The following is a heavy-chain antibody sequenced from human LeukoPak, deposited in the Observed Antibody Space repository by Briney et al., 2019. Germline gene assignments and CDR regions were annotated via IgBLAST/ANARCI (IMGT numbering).Heavy chain of an antibody. CDR2: VTNDGGTT. J-gene: IGHJ4*02. V-gene: IGHV3-64D*06. CDR1: GFTFSSYA. D-gene: IGHD3-10*01. CDR3: LKDQGGRGDY. Sequence: GGSLRLSCSASGFTFSSYAMHWVRQAPGKGLEYVSSVTNDGGTTYYADSVKGRFTISRDNPKNTLYLQMSSLRPDDTAVYYCLKDQGGRGDYWGQGTLVTVSS.